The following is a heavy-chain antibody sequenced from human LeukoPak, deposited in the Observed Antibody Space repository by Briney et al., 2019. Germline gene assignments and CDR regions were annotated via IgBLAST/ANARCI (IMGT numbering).Heavy chain of an antibody. Sequence: SETLSLTCTVSGGSISSYYWSWIRQPPGKGLEWIGYIYYSGSTNYNPSLKSRVTISVDTSKDQFSLKLSSVTAAATAVYYGSRDGSGEPAPWGQGTLVTVSS. CDR3: SRDGSGEPAP. CDR1: GGSISSYY. CDR2: IYYSGST. D-gene: IGHD3-10*01. V-gene: IGHV4-59*12. J-gene: IGHJ5*02.